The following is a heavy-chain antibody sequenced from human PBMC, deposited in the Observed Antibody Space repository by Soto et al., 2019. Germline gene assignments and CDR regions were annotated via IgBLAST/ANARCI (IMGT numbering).Heavy chain of an antibody. CDR1: GFTFSNYA. CDR3: ARGPSTVATWLDY. J-gene: IGHJ4*02. D-gene: IGHD4-17*01. CDR2: ISDNGFST. V-gene: IGHV3-64*02. Sequence: EVQLVESGEGLVQPGGSLRLSCAASGFTFSNYAMHWVRQAPGKGLEYVSAISDNGFSTYYGDSVRGRFIISRDNSKNTLYSQMGSLRAADMAVYYCARGPSTVATWLDYWGQGTLVTVSS.